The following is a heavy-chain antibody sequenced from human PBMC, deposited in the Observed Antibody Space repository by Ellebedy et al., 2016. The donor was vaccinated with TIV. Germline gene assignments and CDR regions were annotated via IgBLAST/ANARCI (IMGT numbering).Heavy chain of an antibody. V-gene: IGHV3-23*01. Sequence: GESLKISCAASGFTFSSYAISWVRQAPGKGLDWVSAISGSGDSTYYADSVKGRFTISRDNSKNTLYLQMNSLRAEDTAVYYCPKVATMIVRVTYFDYWGQGALVTVSS. CDR1: GFTFSSYA. CDR3: PKVATMIVRVTYFDY. D-gene: IGHD3-22*01. J-gene: IGHJ4*02. CDR2: ISGSGDST.